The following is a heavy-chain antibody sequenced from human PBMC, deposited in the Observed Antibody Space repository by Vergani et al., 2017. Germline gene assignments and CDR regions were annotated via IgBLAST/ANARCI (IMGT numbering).Heavy chain of an antibody. CDR2: ISGSGGST. D-gene: IGHD2-2*01. CDR1: GFTFSSYA. CDR3: ARDRYCSSTSCYLDWFDP. V-gene: IGHV3-23*01. J-gene: IGHJ5*02. Sequence: EVQLLESGGGLVQPGGSLRLSCAASGFTFSSYAMSWVRQAPGKGLEWVSAISGSGGSTYYADSVKGRFTISRDNSKNTLYLQMNSLRAEDTAVYYCARDRYCSSTSCYLDWFDPWGQGTLVTVSS.